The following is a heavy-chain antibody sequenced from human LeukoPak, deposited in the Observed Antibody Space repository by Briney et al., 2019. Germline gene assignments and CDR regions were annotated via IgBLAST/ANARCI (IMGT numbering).Heavy chain of an antibody. CDR3: ARQIRIFGVVRRFDI. D-gene: IGHD3-3*01. V-gene: IGHV3-7*01. J-gene: IGHJ3*02. CDR2: IKQDGSEK. Sequence: PGGSLRLSCAASGFTFSNYWMGWVRQVPGKGLEWVANIKQDGSEKDYVDSGKGRFTISRDNAKNSLYLQMNSLRAEDTAVYYCARQIRIFGVVRRFDIWGQGTMVTVSS. CDR1: GFTFSNYW.